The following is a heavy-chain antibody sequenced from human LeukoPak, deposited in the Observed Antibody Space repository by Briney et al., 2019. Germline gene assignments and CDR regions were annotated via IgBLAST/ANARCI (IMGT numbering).Heavy chain of an antibody. CDR1: GYTFTSYG. CDR2: ISAYNGNT. V-gene: IGHV1-18*01. CDR3: ARGDAITIFGVVPGLDY. D-gene: IGHD3-3*01. Sequence: ASVKVSCKASGYTFTSYGISWVRQAPGQGLEWMGWISAYNGNTNYAQKLQGRVTMTTDTSTSTAYMELRSLRSDDTAVYYCARGDAITIFGVVPGLDYWGQGTLVTVSS. J-gene: IGHJ4*02.